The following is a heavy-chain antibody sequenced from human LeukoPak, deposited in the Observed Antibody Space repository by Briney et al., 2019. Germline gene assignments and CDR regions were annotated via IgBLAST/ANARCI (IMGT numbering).Heavy chain of an antibody. Sequence: VASVKVSCKASGGTFSSYAISWVRQAPGQGLEWMGGIIPIFGTANYAQKFQGRVTITADESTSTAYMELSSLRSEDAAVYYCASYNYNPYYGMDVWGQGTTVTVSS. D-gene: IGHD3-22*01. CDR1: GGTFSSYA. CDR3: ASYNYNPYYGMDV. V-gene: IGHV1-69*13. J-gene: IGHJ6*02. CDR2: IIPIFGTA.